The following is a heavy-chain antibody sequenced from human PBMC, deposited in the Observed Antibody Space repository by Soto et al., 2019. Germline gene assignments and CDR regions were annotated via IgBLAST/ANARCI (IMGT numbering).Heavy chain of an antibody. CDR1: GFTFSTYN. Sequence: EVQLVESGGGLVQPGGSLRLSCAASGFTFSTYNMNWVRQAPGKGLAWVSYISSSSRAIYYADSVKGRFNISRDHAKNSLYLQMDSLRDEDKAVYYCARVPLTCGGDCYIADFWVQGIMVTVSS. D-gene: IGHD2-21*02. V-gene: IGHV3-48*02. J-gene: IGHJ4*02. CDR3: ARVPLTCGGDCYIADF. CDR2: ISSSSRAI.